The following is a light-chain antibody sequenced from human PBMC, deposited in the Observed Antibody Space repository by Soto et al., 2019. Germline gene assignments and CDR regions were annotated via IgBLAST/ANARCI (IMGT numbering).Light chain of an antibody. J-gene: IGKJ1*01. CDR2: GAS. CDR1: QSVSNNY. Sequence: EIVLTQSPGTLSLSPGERATLCCRASQSVSNNYLAWYQQKPGQAPRLLIYGASNRATGVPDRFSGSGSGTDFTLTISRLEPEDFAVYYCQQYGSWTFGQGTKVDIK. CDR3: QQYGSWT. V-gene: IGKV3-20*01.